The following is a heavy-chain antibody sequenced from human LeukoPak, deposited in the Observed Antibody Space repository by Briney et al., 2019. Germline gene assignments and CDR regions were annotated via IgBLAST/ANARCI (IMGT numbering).Heavy chain of an antibody. V-gene: IGHV4-4*02. CDR3: AELTTSSWYNPKWFDP. D-gene: IGHD6-13*01. J-gene: IGHJ5*02. Sequence: PSGTLSLTCGVSGGSISSSNWWSWVRQPPGKGLEWIGEIYHSGSTNYNPSLKSRGTISVDKSKNQFSLKLSSVTAADTAVYYCAELTTSSWYNPKWFDPWGQGTLVTVSS. CDR1: GGSISSSNW. CDR2: IYHSGST.